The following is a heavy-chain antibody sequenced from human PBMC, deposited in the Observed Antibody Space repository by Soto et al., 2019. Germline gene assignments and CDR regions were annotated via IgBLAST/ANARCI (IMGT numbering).Heavy chain of an antibody. J-gene: IGHJ4*02. CDR1: GYTFTSYY. CDR3: ARSEGPPIQQFAVDY. Sequence: VQLEQSGAEVKKPGASVKVSCKASGYTFTSYYMHWVRQAPGQGLEWMGIINPSGGSTSYAQKFQGRVTMTRDTSTSTVYMELSSLRSEDTAVYYCARSEGPPIQQFAVDYWGQGTLVTVSS. CDR2: INPSGGST. D-gene: IGHD5-18*01. V-gene: IGHV1-46*01.